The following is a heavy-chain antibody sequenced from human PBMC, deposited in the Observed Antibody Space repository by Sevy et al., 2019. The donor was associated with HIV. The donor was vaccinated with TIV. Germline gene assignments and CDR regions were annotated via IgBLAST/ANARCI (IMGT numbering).Heavy chain of an antibody. CDR2: IISSSSTI. CDR1: GFTFSSYS. Sequence: GGSLRLSCAASGFTFSSYSMNWVRQAPGKGLEWVSYIISSSSTIYYADSVKGRFTISRDNAKNSLYLQMNSLRDEDTAVYYCARVPKGDFPYYYGMDVWGQGTTVTVSS. J-gene: IGHJ6*02. D-gene: IGHD3-3*01. V-gene: IGHV3-48*02. CDR3: ARVPKGDFPYYYGMDV.